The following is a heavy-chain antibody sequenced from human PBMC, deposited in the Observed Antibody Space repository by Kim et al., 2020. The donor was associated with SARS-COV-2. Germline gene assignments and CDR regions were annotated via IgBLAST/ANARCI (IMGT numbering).Heavy chain of an antibody. J-gene: IGHJ4*02. D-gene: IGHD6-13*01. CDR3: ARAPGIAAAGTPDY. Sequence: ADEGKGRFTISRDNAKNSLYLQMNSLRAEDTAVYYCARAPGIAAAGTPDYWGQGTLVTVSS. V-gene: IGHV3-21*01.